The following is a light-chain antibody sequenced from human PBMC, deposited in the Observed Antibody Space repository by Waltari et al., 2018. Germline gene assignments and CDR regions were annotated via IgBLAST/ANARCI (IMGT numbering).Light chain of an antibody. CDR1: QSLNTN. V-gene: IGKV3-15*01. CDR2: GAS. Sequence: EIVMTQSPATLSVSPGERATLSCRASQSLNTNLAWYQQKPGQAPRHPIYGASTRATGIPARFSGHGSGTDFTLTISSLQSEDFALYYCQQYNNWPPYTFAQGTKLEIK. CDR3: QQYNNWPPYT. J-gene: IGKJ2*01.